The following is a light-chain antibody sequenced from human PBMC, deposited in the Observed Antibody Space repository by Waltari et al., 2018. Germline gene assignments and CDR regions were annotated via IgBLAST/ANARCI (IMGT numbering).Light chain of an antibody. J-gene: IGLJ3*02. V-gene: IGLV2-14*01. Sequence: QSALTQPASVSGSPGQSITLSCTVPTTDVGAYNFVSWYHQHPGEVPKLLIYEVNNRPSGVSDRFSGSRSGNTASLTISGLLAEDEADYYCCSHSSSSTLVLFGGGTKVTVL. CDR3: CSHSSSSTLVL. CDR2: EVN. CDR1: TTDVGAYNF.